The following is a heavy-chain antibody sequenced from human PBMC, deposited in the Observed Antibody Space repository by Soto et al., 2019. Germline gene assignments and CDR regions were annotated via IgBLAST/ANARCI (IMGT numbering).Heavy chain of an antibody. V-gene: IGHV3-9*01. CDR2: ISWNSVNI. D-gene: IGHD6-13*01. Sequence: EVQLVESGGALVQPGRSLRLSCAVSGFTIDDYAMHWVRQAPGKGLEWVSGISWNSVNIGYADSVKGRFTISRDNARNSLYLQMSSLRVEDTALYYCAKAGITAAGGIYYYYYMDVWGKGTTVTVSS. CDR1: GFTIDDYA. CDR3: AKAGITAAGGIYYYYYMDV. J-gene: IGHJ6*03.